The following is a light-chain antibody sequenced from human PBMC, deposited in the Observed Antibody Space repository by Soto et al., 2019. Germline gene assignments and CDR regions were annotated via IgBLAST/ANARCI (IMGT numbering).Light chain of an antibody. CDR2: DVS. CDR1: SSDVGGYNY. Sequence: QSALTQPASVSGSPGQSITISCTGTSSDVGGYNYVSWYQQHPGKVPKLIIYDVSHRPSGVSNRFSGSKSGNTASLTISGLQTEDEAHYYCSSYTSSSTPLVVFGGGTKLTVL. J-gene: IGLJ2*01. CDR3: SSYTSSSTPLVV. V-gene: IGLV2-14*01.